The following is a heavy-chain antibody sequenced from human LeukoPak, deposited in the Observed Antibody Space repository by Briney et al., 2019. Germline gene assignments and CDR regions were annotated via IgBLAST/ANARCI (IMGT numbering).Heavy chain of an antibody. CDR3: ARGPPRYYYGSGSFYGMDV. CDR2: MNPNSGKT. Sequence: GASVKVSCKASGYTFTSYDINWVRQATGQGLEWMGWMNPNSGKTAYAQKFKGRVTMTRNTSISTAYMELSSLRSEDTAVYYCARGPPRYYYGSGSFYGMDVWGQGTTVTVSS. CDR1: GYTFTSYD. V-gene: IGHV1-8*01. D-gene: IGHD3-10*01. J-gene: IGHJ6*02.